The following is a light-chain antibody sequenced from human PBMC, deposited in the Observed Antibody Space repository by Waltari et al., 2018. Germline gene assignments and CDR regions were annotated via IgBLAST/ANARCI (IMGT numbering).Light chain of an antibody. Sequence: TVVSQEPSLSVSPGGTATLTCALSSGSLSTTSYATWYQPTPGRVPRIRVDKAGARSSRYTHRCSGWIQGSTGALTVTGAQADDEADYECARYMGRGIWLFGGGTGLTVL. CDR2: KAG. V-gene: IGLV8-61*01. J-gene: IGLJ3*02. CDR3: ARYMGRGIWL. CDR1: SGSLSTTSY.